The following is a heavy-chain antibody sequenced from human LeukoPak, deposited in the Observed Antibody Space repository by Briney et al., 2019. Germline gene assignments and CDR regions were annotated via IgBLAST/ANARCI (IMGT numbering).Heavy chain of an antibody. V-gene: IGHV3-30*18. D-gene: IGHD2-15*01. CDR3: AKDHRYLGYCSGGSCYEYFQH. CDR1: GFTFSSYG. Sequence: GGSLRLSCAASGFTFSSYGMHWVRQAPGKGLEWVAVISYDGSNKYYADSVKGRFTISRDNSKNKLYLQMNSLRAEDTAVYYCAKDHRYLGYCSGGSCYEYFQHWGQGTLVTVSS. J-gene: IGHJ1*01. CDR2: ISYDGSNK.